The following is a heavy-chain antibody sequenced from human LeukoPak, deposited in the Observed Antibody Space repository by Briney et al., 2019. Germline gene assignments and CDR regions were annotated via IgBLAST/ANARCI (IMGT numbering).Heavy chain of an antibody. V-gene: IGHV4-39*07. CDR1: GGSISSYY. J-gene: IGHJ4*02. Sequence: PSETLSLTCTVSGGSISSYYWGWIRQPPGKGLEWIGSIYYSGSTYYNPSLKSRVTISVDTSKNQFSLKLSSVTAADTAVYYCALTMVRGVIVGPDYFDYWGQGTLVTVSS. D-gene: IGHD3-10*01. CDR2: IYYSGST. CDR3: ALTMVRGVIVGPDYFDY.